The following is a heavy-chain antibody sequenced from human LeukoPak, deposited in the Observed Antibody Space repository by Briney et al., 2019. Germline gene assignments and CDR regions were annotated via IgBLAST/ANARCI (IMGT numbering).Heavy chain of an antibody. CDR3: ARSTRLMKGVVEVTALDD. V-gene: IGHV3-48*03. CDR1: GFTFRSYE. Sequence: GGSLRLSCEDSGFTFRSYEMNWVRQAPGKGLEWIAYLSSSGSAFSYADSVKGRFTIARDNAKNSVYLEMNSLRADDTAVYYCARSTRLMKGVVEVTALDDWGQGTLVTVSS. CDR2: LSSSGSAF. D-gene: IGHD3-3*01. J-gene: IGHJ4*02.